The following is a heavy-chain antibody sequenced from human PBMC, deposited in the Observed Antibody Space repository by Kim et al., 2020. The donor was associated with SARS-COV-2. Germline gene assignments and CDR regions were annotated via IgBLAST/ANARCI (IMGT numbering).Heavy chain of an antibody. V-gene: IGHV4-4*02. CDR1: GGSISSSNW. CDR2: IYHSGSI. Sequence: SETLSLTCAVSGGSISSSNWWSWVRQPPGKGLEWIGEIYHSGSISYNPSLKSRVTISVDKSKNQFSLKLNSVTAADTAVYYCARRKHEGYGMDVWGQGTTVTVSS. J-gene: IGHJ6*02. CDR3: ARRKHEGYGMDV.